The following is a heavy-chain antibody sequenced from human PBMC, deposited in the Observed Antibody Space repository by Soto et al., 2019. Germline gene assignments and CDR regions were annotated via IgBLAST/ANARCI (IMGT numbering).Heavy chain of an antibody. Sequence: ASVKVSCKASGYTFTGYYMHWVRQAPGQGLEWMGWINPNSGGTNYAQKFQGWVTMTRDTSISTAYMELSRLRSDDTAVYYCARASYDFWSGYSPTNHYYYYMDVWGKGTTVTVSS. D-gene: IGHD3-3*01. CDR2: INPNSGGT. CDR3: ARASYDFWSGYSPTNHYYYYMDV. V-gene: IGHV1-2*04. CDR1: GYTFTGYY. J-gene: IGHJ6*03.